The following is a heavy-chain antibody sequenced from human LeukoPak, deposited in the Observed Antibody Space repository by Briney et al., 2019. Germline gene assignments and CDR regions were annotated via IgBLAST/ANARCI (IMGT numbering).Heavy chain of an antibody. CDR2: ISGSSSYI. Sequence: GGSLRLSCAASGFTFSSYTMNWVRQAPGKGLEWVSSISGSSSYIYYADSVKGRFTISRDNAKNSLYLQMNSLRAEDTAVFYCARNWRSIVATPGAFDIRGQGTMVTVSS. CDR1: GFTFSSYT. CDR3: ARNWRSIVATPGAFDI. J-gene: IGHJ3*02. V-gene: IGHV3-21*01. D-gene: IGHD5-12*01.